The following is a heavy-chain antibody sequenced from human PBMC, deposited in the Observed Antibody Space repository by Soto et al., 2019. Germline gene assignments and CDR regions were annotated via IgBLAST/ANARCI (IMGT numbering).Heavy chain of an antibody. J-gene: IGHJ3*02. CDR1: GFSLGSYW. V-gene: IGHV3-7*05. D-gene: IGHD2-8*01. Sequence: EAQLVESGGGLVQPGGSLRLSCEASGFSLGSYWMTWVRQAPGKGLEWVANIKKDGSRTSYLDSVRGRFTFSRDNVGNSLSLQMDSLRAEDTGLYFCARDVSPGTSTLYLDAFDIWGQGTMVTVSS. CDR3: ARDVSPGTSTLYLDAFDI. CDR2: IKKDGSRT.